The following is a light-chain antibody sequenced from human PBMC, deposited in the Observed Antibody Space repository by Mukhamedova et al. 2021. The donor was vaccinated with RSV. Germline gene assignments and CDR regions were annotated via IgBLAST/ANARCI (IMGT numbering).Light chain of an antibody. CDR2: WAS. J-gene: IGKJ1*01. CDR1: QSVLYSSNNKNY. Sequence: QSVLYSSNNKNYLAWYQQKPGQPPKLLIYWASTRESGVPDRFSGSGSGTDFTLTISSLQAEAVAVYYCQQYYSTPRTFGQRTK. V-gene: IGKV4-1*01. CDR3: QQYYSTPRT.